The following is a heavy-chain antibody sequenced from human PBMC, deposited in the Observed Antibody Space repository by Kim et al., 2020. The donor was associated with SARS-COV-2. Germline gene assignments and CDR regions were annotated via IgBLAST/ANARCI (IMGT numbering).Heavy chain of an antibody. CDR2: ISYDGSNK. Sequence: GGSLRLSCAASGFTFSSYAMHWVRQTPGKGLEWVAVISYDGSNKYYADSVKGRFTISRDNSKNTLYLQMNSLRAEDTAVYYCLTYGGDSGSDDHWGQGTL. V-gene: IGHV3-30*04. D-gene: IGHD2-21*02. CDR1: GFTFSSYA. J-gene: IGHJ4*02. CDR3: LTYGGDSGSDDH.